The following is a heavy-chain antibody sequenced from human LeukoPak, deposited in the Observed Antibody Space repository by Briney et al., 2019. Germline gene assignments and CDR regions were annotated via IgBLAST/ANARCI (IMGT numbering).Heavy chain of an antibody. Sequence: SETLSLTCTVSGGSISSSSYYWGWIRQPPGKGLEWIGSIYYSGSTYYNPSLKSRVTISVDTSKNQFSLKLSSVTAADTAVYYCARDRLDGSYFDYWGQGTLVTVSS. CDR3: ARDRLDGSYFDY. J-gene: IGHJ4*02. CDR2: IYYSGST. D-gene: IGHD3-16*01. V-gene: IGHV4-39*07. CDR1: GGSISSSSYY.